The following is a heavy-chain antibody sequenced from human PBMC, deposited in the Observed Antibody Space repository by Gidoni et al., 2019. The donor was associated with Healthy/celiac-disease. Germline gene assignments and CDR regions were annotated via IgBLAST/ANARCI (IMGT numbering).Heavy chain of an antibody. D-gene: IGHD3-22*01. CDR1: GGSISSGAYY. CDR2: IYYSGST. Sequence: QVQLQESGPGLVKPSQTLSLTCTVSGGSISSGAYYWTWIRQHPGKGLEWIGYIYYSGSTYYSPSLKSRVTISVDTSKNQFSLKLSSVTAADTAVYYCARAGDYYDTSGYWNFDYWGQGTLVTVSS. CDR3: ARAGDYYDTSGYWNFDY. V-gene: IGHV4-31*03. J-gene: IGHJ4*02.